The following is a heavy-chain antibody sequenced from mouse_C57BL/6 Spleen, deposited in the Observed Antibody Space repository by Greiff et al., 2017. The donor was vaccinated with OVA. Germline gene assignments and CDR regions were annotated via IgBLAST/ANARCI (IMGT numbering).Heavy chain of an antibody. J-gene: IGHJ4*01. Sequence: VQLQESGPGLVQPSQSLSITCTVSGFSLTSYGVHWVRQSPGKGLEWLGVIWRGGSTDYNAAFMSRLSITKDNSKSQVFFKMNSLQADDTAIYYCAKYDYDEDYAMDYWGQGTSVTVSS. CDR1: GFSLTSYG. CDR3: AKYDYDEDYAMDY. CDR2: IWRGGST. D-gene: IGHD2-4*01. V-gene: IGHV2-5*01.